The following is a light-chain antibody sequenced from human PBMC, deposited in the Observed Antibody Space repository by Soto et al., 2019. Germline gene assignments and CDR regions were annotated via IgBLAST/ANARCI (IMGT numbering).Light chain of an antibody. V-gene: IGKV3D-15*01. CDR3: QQYNNWPIT. CDR2: GAS. J-gene: IGKJ5*01. Sequence: EIVMTQSPATLSVATGESDTLSCRASQSVSFNLAWYQQKPGQAPRLLIYGASTRATGIPARFSGSGSGTEFTLTISSLQSEDFAVYYCQQYNNWPITFGQGTRLEIK. CDR1: QSVSFN.